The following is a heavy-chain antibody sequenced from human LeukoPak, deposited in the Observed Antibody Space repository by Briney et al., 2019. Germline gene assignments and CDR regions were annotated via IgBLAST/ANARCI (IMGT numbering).Heavy chain of an antibody. CDR1: ESAFSSYE. V-gene: IGHV3-48*03. CDR3: AGGLGSGWRY. CDR2: ISNTGNTI. J-gene: IGHJ4*02. Sequence: PGGSLRLSCTTYESAFSSYEMNWIRQAPGKGLEWVSYISNTGNTIYYTDSVKGRFTISRDNAKNSLYLQMNSLRDEDTALYYCAGGLGSGWRYWGQETPVTVSS. D-gene: IGHD6-19*01.